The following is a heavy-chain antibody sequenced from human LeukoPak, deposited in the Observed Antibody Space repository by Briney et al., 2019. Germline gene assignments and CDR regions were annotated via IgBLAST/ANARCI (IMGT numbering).Heavy chain of an antibody. V-gene: IGHV4-38-2*02. CDR2: IYHSGST. D-gene: IGHD3/OR15-3a*01. Sequence: SETLSLTCTVSGYSISSGCYWGWIRQPPGKGLEWIGSIYHSGSTYYNPSLRSRVTISVDTSKNQSSLKLSSVTAADTAVYYCARLLGRQPSDYWGQGTLVTVSS. CDR1: GYSISSGCY. J-gene: IGHJ4*02. CDR3: ARLLGRQPSDY.